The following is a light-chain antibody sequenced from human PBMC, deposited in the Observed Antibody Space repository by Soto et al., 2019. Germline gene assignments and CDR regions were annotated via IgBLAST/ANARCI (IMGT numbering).Light chain of an antibody. J-gene: IGKJ2*01. CDR2: KVY. CDR3: MQGTNGPPYT. V-gene: IGKV2-30*01. CDR1: QSLAYSDGNAY. Sequence: DVVMTQSPLSLPVTLGQPASISCRSSQSLAYSDGNAYLNWCQQRTGHTPRPIIYKVYNRDSGVPDRFSGSGAGTDFTRKIRRVEAEDVGVYYCMQGTNGPPYTFGQGNKLDLK.